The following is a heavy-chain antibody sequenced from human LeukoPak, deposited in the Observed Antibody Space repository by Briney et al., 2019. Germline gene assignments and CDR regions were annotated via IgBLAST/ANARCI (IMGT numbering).Heavy chain of an antibody. CDR3: ARGRISYYGSGSRGNWFDP. CDR1: GGSFSGYY. D-gene: IGHD3-10*01. J-gene: IGHJ5*02. Sequence: SETLSLTCAVYGGSFSGYYWSWIRQPPGKGLEWIGEINHSGSTNYNPSLKSRVTISVDTSKNQFSLKLSSVTAADTAVYYCARGRISYYGSGSRGNWFDPWGQGTLVTVSS. V-gene: IGHV4-34*01. CDR2: INHSGST.